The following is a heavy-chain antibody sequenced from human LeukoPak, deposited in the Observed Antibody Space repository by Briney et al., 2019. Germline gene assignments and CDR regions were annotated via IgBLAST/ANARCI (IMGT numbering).Heavy chain of an antibody. V-gene: IGHV3-53*01. CDR2: IYSGGST. J-gene: IGHJ3*02. CDR3: ARDARLVLGFDAFDI. D-gene: IGHD6-19*01. Sequence: GGSLRLSCAASGFTVSSNYMSWVRQAPGKGLEWVSVIYSGGSTYYADSVKGRFTISRDNSKNTLYLQMNSLRAEDTAVYYCARDARLVLGFDAFDIWGQGTMVTVSS. CDR1: GFTVSSNY.